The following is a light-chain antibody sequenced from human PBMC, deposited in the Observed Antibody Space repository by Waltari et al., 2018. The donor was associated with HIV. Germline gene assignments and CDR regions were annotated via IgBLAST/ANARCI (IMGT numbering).Light chain of an antibody. J-gene: IGLJ1*01. CDR1: SSYVDTF. V-gene: IGLV2-11*01. Sequence: QSALTQPHSVSGSPGQSLTISCTGTSSYVDTFVSWYQHHPGKAPKVTIYDVSKRPSGVPDRFSGSKSGNTAFLTISGLQAEDEADYHCCSHAGNLIFAFGTGTKVTVL. CDR3: CSHAGNLIFA. CDR2: DVS.